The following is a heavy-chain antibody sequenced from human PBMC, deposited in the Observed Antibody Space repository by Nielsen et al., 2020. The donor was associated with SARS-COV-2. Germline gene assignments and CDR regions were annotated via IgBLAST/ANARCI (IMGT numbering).Heavy chain of an antibody. CDR1: GYTFTDYY. J-gene: IGHJ6*02. CDR3: ARARATMFGLVMSSGMDV. D-gene: IGHD3/OR15-3a*01. Sequence: ASVKVSCKASGYTFTDYYIHWVRQAPGQGLEWMGRINPYSGGTNYAQKFKGTVTMTRDASISTVYMELTSNDTAVYYCARARATMFGLVMSSGMDVWGQGTTVAVAS. CDR2: INPYSGGT. V-gene: IGHV1-2*06.